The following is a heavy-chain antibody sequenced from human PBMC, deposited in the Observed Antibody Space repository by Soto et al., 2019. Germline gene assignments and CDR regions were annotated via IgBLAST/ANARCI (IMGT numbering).Heavy chain of an antibody. J-gene: IGHJ5*02. CDR2: INAGNGNT. D-gene: IGHD3-9*01. Sequence: QVQLVQSGAEVKKPRASVKVSCKASGYTFTSYAMHWVRQAPGQRLEWMGWINAGNGNTKYSQKFQGRVTITRDTSASTAYMELSSLRSEDTAVYYCATDILTGTKVGDWFDPWGQGTLVTVSS. CDR3: ATDILTGTKVGDWFDP. CDR1: GYTFTSYA. V-gene: IGHV1-3*01.